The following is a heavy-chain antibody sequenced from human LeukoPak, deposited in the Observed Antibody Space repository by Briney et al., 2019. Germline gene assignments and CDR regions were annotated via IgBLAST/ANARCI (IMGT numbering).Heavy chain of an antibody. CDR3: ARPDIVVVVVGAAFDI. J-gene: IGHJ3*02. CDR1: GYTFTSYD. Sequence: ASVKVSCKASGYTFTSYDINWVRQATGQGLEWMGWMNPNSGNTGYAQKFQGRVTITRNTSISTAYMELSSLRSEDTAVYYCARPDIVVVVVGAAFDIWGQGTMVTVSS. CDR2: MNPNSGNT. V-gene: IGHV1-8*03. D-gene: IGHD2-15*01.